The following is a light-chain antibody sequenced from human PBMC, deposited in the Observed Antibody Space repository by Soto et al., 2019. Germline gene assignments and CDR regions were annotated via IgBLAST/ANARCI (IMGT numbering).Light chain of an antibody. CDR1: SSDVGGYNY. CDR3: TSYTSSITYV. CDR2: EVS. V-gene: IGLV2-14*01. J-gene: IGLJ1*01. Sequence: QSVLTQPASVSGSPGQSITISCTGTSSDVGGYNYVSWYQQHPGKAPKLMIYEVSNRPSGVSNRFSGSKSGNTASLTISGLQAEDEADYYCTSYTSSITYVFGTGTKLTVI.